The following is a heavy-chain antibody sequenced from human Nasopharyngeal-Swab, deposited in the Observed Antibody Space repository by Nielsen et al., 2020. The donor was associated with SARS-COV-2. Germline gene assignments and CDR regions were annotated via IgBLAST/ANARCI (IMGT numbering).Heavy chain of an antibody. J-gene: IGHJ4*02. D-gene: IGHD3-3*01. V-gene: IGHV4-34*01. Sequence: SETLSLTCTVSGGSLSIYYWSWIRQPPGKGLEWIGEINHSGSTNYNPSLKSRVTISVDTSKNQFSLKLSSVTAADTAVYYCARAQSTIFGVVTAFDYWGQGTLVTVSS. CDR1: GGSLSIYY. CDR3: ARAQSTIFGVVTAFDY. CDR2: INHSGST.